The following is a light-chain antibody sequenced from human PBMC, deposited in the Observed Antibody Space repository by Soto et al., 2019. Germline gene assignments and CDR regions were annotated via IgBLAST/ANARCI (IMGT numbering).Light chain of an antibody. Sequence: QSVLTQPASVSGSPGQSITISCTGTRSDVGAYNYVSWYQQHPGKAPKLLIYEVSYRPSGVSNRFSGSKSANTASLTISGLQAEDEADYYCSSFTTTITVLFGGGTKVTVL. J-gene: IGLJ2*01. CDR3: SSFTTTITVL. V-gene: IGLV2-14*01. CDR1: RSDVGAYNY. CDR2: EVS.